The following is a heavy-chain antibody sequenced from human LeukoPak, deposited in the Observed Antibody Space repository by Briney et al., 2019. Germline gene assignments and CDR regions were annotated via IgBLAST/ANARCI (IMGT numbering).Heavy chain of an antibody. D-gene: IGHD6-13*01. CDR1: GFTDSDNY. CDR2: MYSGCDT. V-gene: IGHV3-53*01. Sequence: PGGSLRLSCAASGFTDSDNYMSWVRQAPGRGLEWVSVMYSGCDTYYADSVKGRFTFSRDISKNTLYLQMNGLRTEDTAMYYCARDAPQVPAAGVLASWGQGTLVTVSS. CDR3: ARDAPQVPAAGVLAS. J-gene: IGHJ5*02.